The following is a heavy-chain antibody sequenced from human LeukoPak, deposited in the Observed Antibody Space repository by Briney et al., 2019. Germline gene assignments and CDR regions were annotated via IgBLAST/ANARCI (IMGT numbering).Heavy chain of an antibody. Sequence: ASVKVSCKASGYTFTGYYMHWARQAPGQGLEWMGWIDPNSGGTNFAQKFQGRVTMTTDTSITTAYMELTRLRSDDTAVYYCANWAATIRNFNYWGQGTLVTVSS. CDR1: GYTFTGYY. D-gene: IGHD5-12*01. CDR3: ANWAATIRNFNY. J-gene: IGHJ4*02. V-gene: IGHV1-2*02. CDR2: IDPNSGGT.